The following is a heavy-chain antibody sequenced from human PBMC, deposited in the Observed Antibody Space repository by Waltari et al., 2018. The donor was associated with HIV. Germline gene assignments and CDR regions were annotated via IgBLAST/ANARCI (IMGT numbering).Heavy chain of an antibody. V-gene: IGHV1-24*01. J-gene: IGHJ4*02. Sequence: QVQLEQSGAEVKTPGGSVKVSCQVSGATLSEWSKLWVRQSPGKGLEWMGYFDREDNEAIYAAKFQGRVTMTQDASADTAYMELSSLRSEDTAVYFCAAHLEAVPEAVSEYFEFWGQGALVIVSS. CDR2: FDREDNEA. D-gene: IGHD6-13*01. CDR3: AAHLEAVPEAVSEYFEF. CDR1: GATLSEWS.